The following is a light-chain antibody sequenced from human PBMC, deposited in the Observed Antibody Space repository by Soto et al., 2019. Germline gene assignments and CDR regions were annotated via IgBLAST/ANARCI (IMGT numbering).Light chain of an antibody. CDR3: AVWDDSLNGYV. J-gene: IGLJ1*01. Sequence: QSVLTQPPSASETPGQRVTISCSGSSSNIGINTVDWFQQLPGTAPKLLIYNNNQRPSGVPDRFSGSKSGTSASLAISGLQSEDESDYYCAVWDDSLNGYVFGTGTKVTVL. CDR1: SSNIGINT. V-gene: IGLV1-44*01. CDR2: NNN.